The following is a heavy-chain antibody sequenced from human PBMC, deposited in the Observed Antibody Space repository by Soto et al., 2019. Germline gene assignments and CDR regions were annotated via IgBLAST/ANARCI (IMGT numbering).Heavy chain of an antibody. J-gene: IGHJ4*02. CDR1: GGSISSGGYS. CDR3: ARGNLFRYYFDY. CDR2: IYHSGST. Sequence: PSETLSLTCTVSGGSISSGGYSWSWIRQPPGKGLEWIGYIYHSGSTYYNPSLKSRVTISVDRSKNQFSLKLSSVTAADTAVYYCARGNLFRYYFDYWGQGTLVTVSS. V-gene: IGHV4-30-2*01.